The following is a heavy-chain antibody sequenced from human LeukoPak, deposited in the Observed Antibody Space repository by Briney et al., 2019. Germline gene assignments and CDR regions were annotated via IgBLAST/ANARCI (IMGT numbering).Heavy chain of an antibody. D-gene: IGHD6-13*01. CDR1: GGSFSGYY. V-gene: IGHV4-34*01. Sequence: PSETLSLTCAVYGGSFSGYYWSWIRQPPGKGLEWIGEINHSGSTNYNPSLKSRVTISVDTSKNQFSLKLSSVTAADTAVYHCARGGSSSWSFPGYGGQGTLVTVSS. J-gene: IGHJ4*02. CDR3: ARGGSSSWSFPGY. CDR2: INHSGST.